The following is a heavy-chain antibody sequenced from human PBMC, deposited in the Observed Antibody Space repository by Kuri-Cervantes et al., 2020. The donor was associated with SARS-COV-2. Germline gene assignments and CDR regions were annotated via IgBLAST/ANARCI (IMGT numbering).Heavy chain of an antibody. J-gene: IGHJ3*02. V-gene: IGHV3-33*01. Sequence: GGSLRLSCAASGLTLSTYVIHWVRQPPGKGLEWVAVTWYDENKYYGDSVKGRFTISRDNSKNTVYLQMNSLTADDTAVYYCARDSPNAMTVASAFDIWGQGTMVTVSS. CDR1: GLTLSTYV. CDR3: ARDSPNAMTVASAFDI. CDR2: TWYDENK. D-gene: IGHD5-12*01.